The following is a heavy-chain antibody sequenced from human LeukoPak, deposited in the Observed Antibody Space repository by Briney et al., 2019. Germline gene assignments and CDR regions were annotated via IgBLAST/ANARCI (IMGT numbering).Heavy chain of an antibody. D-gene: IGHD5-18*01. Sequence: GGSLRLSCAASGFTVSSNYMSWVRQAPGKGLEWVSVTYSGGSTYYADSVKGRFTISRDNSKNTLYLQMNSLRAEDTAVYYCARDLGRSGDTAMAFDYWGQGTLVTVSS. CDR1: GFTVSSNY. CDR3: ARDLGRSGDTAMAFDY. J-gene: IGHJ4*02. V-gene: IGHV3-53*01. CDR2: TYSGGST.